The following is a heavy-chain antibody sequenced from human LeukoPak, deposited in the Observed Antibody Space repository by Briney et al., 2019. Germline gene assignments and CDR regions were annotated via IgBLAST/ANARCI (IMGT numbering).Heavy chain of an antibody. CDR3: ARDSGMYASGWYQKHFQH. Sequence: PGRSLRLSCAASGSTLNSYTMHWVRQAPGKGLEWVAAISYDGLQKYYAQSVKGRFAISRDTSRNTLYLQMYSLRAEDRAVYYCARDSGMYASGWYQKHFQHWGQGTPVIVSS. CDR1: GSTLNSYT. J-gene: IGHJ1*01. D-gene: IGHD6-19*01. CDR2: ISYDGLQK. V-gene: IGHV3-30*09.